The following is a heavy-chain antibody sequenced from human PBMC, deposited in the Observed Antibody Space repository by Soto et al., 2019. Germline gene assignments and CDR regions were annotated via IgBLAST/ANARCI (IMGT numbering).Heavy chain of an antibody. Sequence: EVQLVESGGGLVQPGRSLRLSCAASGFTFDDYAMHWVRQAPGKGLEWVSGISWNSGGIGYADSVKGRFTISRDNAKNSLSLEMSSLRAEDTALYYSARDFGATFGGILFDSWGQGTLVTVSS. CDR1: GFTFDDYA. D-gene: IGHD3-16*01. CDR2: ISWNSGGI. CDR3: ARDFGATFGGILFDS. J-gene: IGHJ4*02. V-gene: IGHV3-9*01.